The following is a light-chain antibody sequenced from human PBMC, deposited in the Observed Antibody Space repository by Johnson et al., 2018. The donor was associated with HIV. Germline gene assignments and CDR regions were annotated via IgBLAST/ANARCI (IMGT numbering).Light chain of an antibody. CDR2: DNN. Sequence: QSVLTQPPSVSAAPGQKVTISCSGSSSNIGNNYVSWYQQVPGTAPKLLIYDNNRRPSGIPDRFSGSKSGTSATLGITGLQTGDEADYYCGTWDSYLTAGVFGSGTKVTV. V-gene: IGLV1-51*01. CDR3: GTWDSYLTAGV. CDR1: SSNIGNNY. J-gene: IGLJ1*01.